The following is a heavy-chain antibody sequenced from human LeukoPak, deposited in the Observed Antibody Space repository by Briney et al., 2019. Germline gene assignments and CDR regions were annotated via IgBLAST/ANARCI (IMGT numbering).Heavy chain of an antibody. CDR1: GFTFSSYA. Sequence: PGGSLRLSCAASGFTFSSYAMSWVRQAPGKGLEWVSAISGSGGSTYYADSVKGRFTISRDNSKNTLYLQMNSLRAEDTAVYYCAKGLYYYDSSDRPVISGTEAPDDYFDYWGQGTQVTVSS. CDR3: AKGLYYYDSSDRPVISGTEAPDDYFDY. J-gene: IGHJ4*02. CDR2: ISGSGGST. V-gene: IGHV3-23*01. D-gene: IGHD3-22*01.